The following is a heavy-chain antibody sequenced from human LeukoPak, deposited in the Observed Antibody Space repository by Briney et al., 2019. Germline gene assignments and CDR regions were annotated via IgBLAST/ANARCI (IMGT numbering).Heavy chain of an antibody. Sequence: GGALRLSCAASGFTFSSYAMSWVRQAPGKGLEWVSAISGSGGSTYYADSVKGRFTISRDNSKNTLYLQMNSLRAEDTAVYYCAKLWFGELLYFDYWGQGTLVTVSS. J-gene: IGHJ4*02. D-gene: IGHD3-10*01. CDR3: AKLWFGELLYFDY. CDR1: GFTFSSYA. CDR2: ISGSGGST. V-gene: IGHV3-23*01.